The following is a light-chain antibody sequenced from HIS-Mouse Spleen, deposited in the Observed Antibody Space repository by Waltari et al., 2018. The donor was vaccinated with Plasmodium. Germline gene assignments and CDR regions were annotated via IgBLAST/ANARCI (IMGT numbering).Light chain of an antibody. Sequence: EIVLTQSPATLSLSPGDRATLPCRASQSVSSYLAWYQQKPGQAPRLLIYDASNRATGIPARFSGSGSGTDFTLIISSLEPEDFAVYYCQQRSNWPPLTFGGGTKVEIK. CDR3: QQRSNWPPLT. CDR2: DAS. J-gene: IGKJ4*01. V-gene: IGKV3-11*01. CDR1: QSVSSY.